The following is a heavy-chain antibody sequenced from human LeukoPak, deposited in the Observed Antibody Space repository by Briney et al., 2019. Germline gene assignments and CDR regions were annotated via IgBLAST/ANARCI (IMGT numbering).Heavy chain of an antibody. D-gene: IGHD6-19*01. J-gene: IGHJ4*02. Sequence: ASVKVSCKAPGYTFTSYGISWVRQAPGQGLEWMGWISAYNGNTNYAQNLQGRVTMTTDTSTSTAYMELRSLRSDDTAVYYCARDLYSSGWSLADYWGQGTLVTVSS. CDR1: GYTFTSYG. V-gene: IGHV1-18*01. CDR3: ARDLYSSGWSLADY. CDR2: ISAYNGNT.